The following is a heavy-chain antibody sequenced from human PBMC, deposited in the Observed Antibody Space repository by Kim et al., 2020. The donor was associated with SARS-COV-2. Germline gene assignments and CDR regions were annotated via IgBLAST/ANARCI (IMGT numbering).Heavy chain of an antibody. CDR3: ARHEAVLLWFGPGAFDI. J-gene: IGHJ3*02. CDR1: GGSISSYY. V-gene: IGHV4-59*08. Sequence: SETLSLTCTVSGGSISSYYWSWIRQPPGKGLEWIGYIYYSGSTNYNPSLKSRVTISVDTSKNQFSLKLSSVTAADTAVYYCARHEAVLLWFGPGAFDIWCQGTMVTVS. D-gene: IGHD3-10*01. CDR2: IYYSGST.